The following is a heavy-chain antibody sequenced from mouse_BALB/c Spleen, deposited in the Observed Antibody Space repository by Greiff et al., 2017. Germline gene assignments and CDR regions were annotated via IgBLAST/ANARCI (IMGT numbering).Heavy chain of an antibody. J-gene: IGHJ3*01. D-gene: IGHD3-1*01. CDR2: IDTSDSYT. V-gene: IGHV1-69*01. Sequence: QVQLQQPGAELVMPGASVKMSCKASGYTFTDYWMHWVKQRPGQGLEWIGAIDTSDSYTSYNQKFKGKATLTVDESSSTAYMQLSSLTSEDSAVYYCARIQLGLLPWFAYWGQGTLVTVSA. CDR3: ARIQLGLLPWFAY. CDR1: GYTFTDYW.